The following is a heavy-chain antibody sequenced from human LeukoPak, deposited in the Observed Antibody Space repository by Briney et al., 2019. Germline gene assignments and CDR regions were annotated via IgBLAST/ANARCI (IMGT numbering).Heavy chain of an antibody. CDR2: INPNSGGT. D-gene: IGHD6-6*01. Sequence: ASVKVSCKASGHTFTGYDMYWVRQAPGQGLEWMGWINPNSGGTNYAQKFQGRVTMTRDTSISTAYMELSRLRSDDTAVYYCATFEYTSSSLNYWGQGTLVTVSS. CDR1: GHTFTGYD. J-gene: IGHJ4*02. CDR3: ATFEYTSSSLNY. V-gene: IGHV1-2*02.